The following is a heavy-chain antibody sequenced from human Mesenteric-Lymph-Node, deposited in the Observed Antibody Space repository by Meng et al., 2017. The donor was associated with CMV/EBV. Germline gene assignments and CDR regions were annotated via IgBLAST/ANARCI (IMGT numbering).Heavy chain of an antibody. CDR1: GFSLSTSGVG. CDR2: IYWNDDK. V-gene: IGHV2-5*01. CDR3: VHRGGIQWNYSVGYYYYYGMDV. Sequence: SGPTLVKPTQTLTLTCTFSGFSLSTSGVGVGWIRQPPGKALEWLALIYWNDDKRYSPSLKSSLTITKDTSKNQVVLTMTNMDPVDTATYYCVHRGGIQWNYSVGYYYYYGMDVWGQGTTVTVSS. J-gene: IGHJ6*02. D-gene: IGHD1-7*01.